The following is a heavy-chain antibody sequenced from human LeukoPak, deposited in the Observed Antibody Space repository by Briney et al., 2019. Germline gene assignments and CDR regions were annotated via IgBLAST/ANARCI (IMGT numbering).Heavy chain of an antibody. CDR3: ARDRYFIGFDY. D-gene: IGHD3-9*01. CDR2: IYYSGST. V-gene: IGHV4-30-4*01. Sequence: SETLSLTCTVSGGSISSGDYYWSWIRQPPGKGLEWIGYIYYSGSTYYNPSLKSRISISVDTSKNQFSLKLTSVTAADTAVYYCARDRYFIGFDYWGQGTLVTVSS. CDR1: GGSISSGDYY. J-gene: IGHJ4*02.